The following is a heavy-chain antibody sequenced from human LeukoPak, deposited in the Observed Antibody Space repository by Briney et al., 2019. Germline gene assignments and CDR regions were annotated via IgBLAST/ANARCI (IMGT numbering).Heavy chain of an antibody. CDR1: GFTFNNYA. CDR3: AQKYSGSYYAHFDY. J-gene: IGHJ4*02. D-gene: IGHD1-26*01. CDR2: ISTSGGST. V-gene: IGHV3-23*01. Sequence: GGSLRLCCAASGFTFNNYAMSWVRQAPGKGLEWVSAISTSGGSTYYVDSVKGRFTISRDNSKNTLYLQMNSLRAEDTAVYFCAQKYSGSYYAHFDYWGQGTFVTVSS.